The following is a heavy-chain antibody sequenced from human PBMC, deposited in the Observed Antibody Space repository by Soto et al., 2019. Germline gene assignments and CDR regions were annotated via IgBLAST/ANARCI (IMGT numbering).Heavy chain of an antibody. CDR3: ARLFQGGSYWNGHGMDV. J-gene: IGHJ6*02. V-gene: IGHV4-39*01. Sequence: SETLSLTCTVSGGSISSSSYYWGWIRQPPGKGLEWIGSIYYSGSTYYNPSLKSRVTISVDTSKNQFSLKLSSVTAADTAVYYCARLFQGGSYWNGHGMDVSGQGTTVTVSS. CDR1: GGSISSSSYY. D-gene: IGHD1-26*01. CDR2: IYYSGST.